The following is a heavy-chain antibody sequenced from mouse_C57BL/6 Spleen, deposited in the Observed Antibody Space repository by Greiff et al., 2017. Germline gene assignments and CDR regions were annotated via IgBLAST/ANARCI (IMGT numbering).Heavy chain of an antibody. CDR3: TVGSGYVSLAY. J-gene: IGHJ3*01. D-gene: IGHD3-2*02. V-gene: IGHV6-3*01. Sequence: EVHLVESGGGLVQPGGSMKLSCVASGFTFSNYWMNWVRQSPEKGLEWVAQIRLKSDNYATPYAESVKGRFTISRDDSKSSVYLQMNNLRAEDTGIYYCTVGSGYVSLAYWGQGTLVTVSA. CDR1: GFTFSNYW. CDR2: IRLKSDNYAT.